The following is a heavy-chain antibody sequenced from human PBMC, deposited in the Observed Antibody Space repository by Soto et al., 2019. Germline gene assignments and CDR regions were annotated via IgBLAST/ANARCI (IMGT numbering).Heavy chain of an antibody. J-gene: IGHJ3*02. CDR1: GYSFTSYW. V-gene: IGHV5-51*01. CDR2: IYPGDSDT. D-gene: IGHD6-19*01. Sequence: GESLKISCKGSGYSFTSYWIGWVRQMPGKGLEWMGIIYPGDSDTRYSPSFQGQVTISADKSISTAYLQWSSLKASDTAMYYCARHKLIAVAGTANDAFDIWAKGQWSPSPQ. CDR3: ARHKLIAVAGTANDAFDI.